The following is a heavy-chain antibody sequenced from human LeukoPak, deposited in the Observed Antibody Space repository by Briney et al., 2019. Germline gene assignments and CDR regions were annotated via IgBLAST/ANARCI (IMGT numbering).Heavy chain of an antibody. CDR2: ISYNRSNK. CDR3: ARHRVDSGGQQLDGFDY. V-gene: IGHV3-30*04. D-gene: IGHD2-15*01. J-gene: IGHJ4*02. Sequence: GGSLRLSCKVSGITISSYAMHWVRQAPGQGLEWVAIISYNRSNKPLADSVTGRFSIFRDISKNTLYLQMNSLRAEDTAIYYCARHRVDSGGQQLDGFDYWGQGTLVTVSS. CDR1: GITISSYA.